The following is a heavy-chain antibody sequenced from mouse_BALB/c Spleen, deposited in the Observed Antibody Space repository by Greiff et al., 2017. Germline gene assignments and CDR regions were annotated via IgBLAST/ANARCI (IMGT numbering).Heavy chain of an antibody. Sequence: EVQLVESGGGLVKPGGSLKLSCAASGFAFSSYDMSWVRQTPEKRLEWVAYISSGGGSTYYPDTVKGRFTISRDNAKNTLYLQMSSLKSEDTAMYYCARHRSYYVYAMDYWGQGTSVTVSS. CDR2: ISSGGGST. V-gene: IGHV5-12-1*01. J-gene: IGHJ4*01. CDR3: ARHRSYYVYAMDY. CDR1: GFAFSSYD. D-gene: IGHD1-1*01.